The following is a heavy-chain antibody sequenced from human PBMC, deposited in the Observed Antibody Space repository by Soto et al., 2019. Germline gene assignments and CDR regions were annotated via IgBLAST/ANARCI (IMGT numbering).Heavy chain of an antibody. CDR1: GDSIGNFY. CDR2: LSASGRT. CDR3: ARGMGRYFDI. Sequence: ETLSLTCAISGDSIGNFYWSWIRQPAGKGLESLGRLSASGRTNYSPSLQSRVTMSLDRSKNRFSLRLTSVFAADTAVYFCARGMGRYFDIWGRGTLVTVSS. J-gene: IGHJ2*01. V-gene: IGHV4-4*07. D-gene: IGHD2-8*01.